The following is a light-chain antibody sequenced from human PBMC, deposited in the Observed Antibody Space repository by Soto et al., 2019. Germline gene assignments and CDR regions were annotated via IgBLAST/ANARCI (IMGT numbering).Light chain of an antibody. J-gene: IGLJ1*01. V-gene: IGLV2-11*01. CDR1: SSDIGGYNY. Sequence: QSALTQPRSVSGSPGQSVTISCTGTSSDIGGYNYVSWYQQHPGKAPKLMIYDVIKRPSGVPDRFSGSKSGNTASLTIYGLQAEDEADYYCCSYAGSYTHVFGTGTKVTGL. CDR3: CSYAGSYTHV. CDR2: DVI.